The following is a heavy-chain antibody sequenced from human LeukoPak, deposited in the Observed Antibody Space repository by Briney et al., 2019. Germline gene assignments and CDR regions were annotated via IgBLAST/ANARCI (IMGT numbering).Heavy chain of an antibody. Sequence: SETLSLTCAVYGGSFSGYYWSWIRQPPGKGLEWIGEINHSGSTNYNPSLKSRVTISVDTSKNQFSLKLSPVTAADTAVYYCARASHCSSTSCSRLRYFDYWGQGTLVTVSS. D-gene: IGHD2-2*01. V-gene: IGHV4-34*01. CDR3: ARASHCSSTSCSRLRYFDY. CDR2: INHSGST. CDR1: GGSFSGYY. J-gene: IGHJ4*02.